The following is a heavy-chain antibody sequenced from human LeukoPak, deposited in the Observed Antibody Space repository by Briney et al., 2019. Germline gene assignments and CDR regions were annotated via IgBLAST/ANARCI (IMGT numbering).Heavy chain of an antibody. CDR2: INPNSGGT. Sequence: GASVKVSCKASGYTFTGYYMHWVRQAPGQGHEWMGWINPNSGGTNYAQKFQGRVTMTRDTSISTAYMELSRLRSDDTAVYYCARDAEDLYSYGSFSFDYWGQGTLVTVSS. V-gene: IGHV1-2*02. J-gene: IGHJ4*02. CDR1: GYTFTGYY. CDR3: ARDAEDLYSYGSFSFDY. D-gene: IGHD5-18*01.